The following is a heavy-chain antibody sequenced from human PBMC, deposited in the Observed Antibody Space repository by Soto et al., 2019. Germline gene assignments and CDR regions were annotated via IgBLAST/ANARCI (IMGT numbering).Heavy chain of an antibody. CDR3: AKVHHLTTVTTLGDYYYGLDV. V-gene: IGHV3-30*18. CDR1: GLTLSSYG. Sequence: SLRLACASSGLTLSSYGMPWARQAPGKGLEWVAVISYDGSNKYYADSVKGRFNIYRDNSKNTLYLQRKSLRAEDTVVYYCAKVHHLTTVTTLGDYYYGLDVWGQGTTVIVSS. D-gene: IGHD4-4*01. J-gene: IGHJ6*02. CDR2: ISYDGSNK.